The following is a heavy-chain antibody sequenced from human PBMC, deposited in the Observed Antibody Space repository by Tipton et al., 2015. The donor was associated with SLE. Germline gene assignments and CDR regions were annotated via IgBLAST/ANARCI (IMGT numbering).Heavy chain of an antibody. CDR1: GGSISDYY. D-gene: IGHD3-10*01. CDR2: IFYTGST. V-gene: IGHV4-59*01. Sequence: GLVKPSETLSLTCTISGGSISDYYWYWIRQPPGKGLDWIGDIFYTGSTTYNPSLKSRVTISLDTSKNQFSLKLRSVTAADTAIYYCARSARGGFDLWGQGTLVTASS. CDR3: ARSARGGFDL. J-gene: IGHJ3*01.